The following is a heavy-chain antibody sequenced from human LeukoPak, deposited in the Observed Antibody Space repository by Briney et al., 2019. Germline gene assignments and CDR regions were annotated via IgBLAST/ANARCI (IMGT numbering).Heavy chain of an antibody. V-gene: IGHV4-34*01. CDR1: DESFSGYY. D-gene: IGHD3-22*01. CDR3: ARDLTYYYDSSGYYYIWFDP. CDR2: VNHRGST. J-gene: IGHJ5*02. Sequence: PSETLSLTCAVYDESFSGYYWSWIRQPPGKGLEWLGEVNHRGSTNYKLSLKSRLTISVDTSRKEISLKLSSVTAADTAVYYCARDLTYYYDSSGYYYIWFDPWGQGTLVTVSS.